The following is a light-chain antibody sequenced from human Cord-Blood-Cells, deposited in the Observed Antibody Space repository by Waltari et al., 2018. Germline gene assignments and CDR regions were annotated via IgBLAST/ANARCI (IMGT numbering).Light chain of an antibody. CDR1: QSSSSY. CDR2: AAS. Sequence: DIQMTQSPSSLSASVGDRVTITCRASQSSSSYLNWYQQKPGKDPKLLIYAASSLQSGVPSRFSGGGSGTDFTLTLSSLPPEDFETDYCQQSYSTPWTFGQVTKLEIK. V-gene: IGKV1-39*01. CDR3: QQSYSTPWT. J-gene: IGKJ1*01.